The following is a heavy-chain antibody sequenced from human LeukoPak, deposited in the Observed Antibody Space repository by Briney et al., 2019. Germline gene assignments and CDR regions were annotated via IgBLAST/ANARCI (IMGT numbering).Heavy chain of an antibody. J-gene: IGHJ4*02. V-gene: IGHV3-74*01. D-gene: IGHD3-9*01. CDR1: GFTFSTFW. CDR3: ARDLTGPADY. Sequence: GGSLRLSCSASGFTFSTFWMHWVRQAPGKGLVWVSRINPEETTTTYADSVRGRFPISRDNAKNTLYLQMNSLTAEDTAVYYCARDLTGPADYWGQGTLVTVSS. CDR2: INPEETTT.